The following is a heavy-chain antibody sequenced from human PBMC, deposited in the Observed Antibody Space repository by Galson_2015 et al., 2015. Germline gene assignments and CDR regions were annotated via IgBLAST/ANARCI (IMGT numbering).Heavy chain of an antibody. J-gene: IGHJ4*02. V-gene: IGHV4-4*02. CDR1: GGSISSSNW. Sequence: SETLSLTCAVSGGSISSSNWWSWVRQPPGKGLEWIGEIYHSGSTNYNPSLKSRVTISVDKSKNQFSLKLSSVTAADTAVYYCARRTIVVVPAATIPSIANYFDYWGQGTLVTVSS. CDR3: ARRTIVVVPAATIPSIANYFDY. D-gene: IGHD2-2*01. CDR2: IYHSGST.